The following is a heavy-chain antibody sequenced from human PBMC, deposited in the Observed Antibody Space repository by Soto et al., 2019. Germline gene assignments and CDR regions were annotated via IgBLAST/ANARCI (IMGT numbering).Heavy chain of an antibody. Sequence: SVKCSCKAYGFTFSSSSGHWVRQVRGQRLEWIGWIVVGSGNTNYAQKFQERATITRDMATSTAYMELSSLRFEDTAVYDGAAGDVDTAMASWGQGSLVTVSS. CDR3: AAGDVDTAMAS. V-gene: IGHV1-58*01. J-gene: IGHJ4*02. CDR2: IVVGSGNT. CDR1: GFTFSSSS. D-gene: IGHD5-18*01.